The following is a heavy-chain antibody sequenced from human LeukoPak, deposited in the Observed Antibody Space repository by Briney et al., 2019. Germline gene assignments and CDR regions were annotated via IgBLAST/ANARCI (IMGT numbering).Heavy chain of an antibody. D-gene: IGHD3-9*01. CDR1: GFTYSCYW. Sequence: GGSLRLSCAASGFTYSCYWMSWVRQAPGNGLEGVVNIKHDGSDKYYMDPVKVSLTISRANAKNSLYLQMNRLRAEHTTVYYCAREYYDILTDYIGVAFDIWGQGTMVTVSS. V-gene: IGHV3-7*03. CDR2: IKHDGSDK. CDR3: AREYYDILTDYIGVAFDI. J-gene: IGHJ3*02.